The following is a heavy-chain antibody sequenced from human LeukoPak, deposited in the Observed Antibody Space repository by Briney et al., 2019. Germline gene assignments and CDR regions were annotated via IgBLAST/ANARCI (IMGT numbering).Heavy chain of an antibody. CDR1: GFTFDDYA. D-gene: IGHD4-17*01. CDR3: AGYGDYDRRVDY. Sequence: GGSLRLSCAASGFTFDDYAMHWVRQAPGKGLECVSLISGDGGSTYYADSVKGRFTISRDNSKNSLYLQMNSLRTEDTALYYCAGYGDYDRRVDYWGQGTLVTVSS. CDR2: ISGDGGST. V-gene: IGHV3-43*02. J-gene: IGHJ4*02.